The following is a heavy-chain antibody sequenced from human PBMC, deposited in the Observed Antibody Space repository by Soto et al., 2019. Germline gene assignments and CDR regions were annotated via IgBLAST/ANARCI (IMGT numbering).Heavy chain of an antibody. J-gene: IGHJ4*01. CDR1: SFTFSDAW. V-gene: IGHV3-15*07. D-gene: IGHD3-10*02. CDR3: TTGRCSGNYLHDLY. CDR2: IIIITEGGTT. Sequence: EVHLVESGGGLVMPGGSLRLSCAASSFTFSDAWMNWVRQAPGKGLEWVGRIIIITEGGTTDYAAPVKGRFTISRDDSKNTLYLQMNSLKTVDTALYYCTTGRCSGNYLHDLYGVHGSLVTVSP.